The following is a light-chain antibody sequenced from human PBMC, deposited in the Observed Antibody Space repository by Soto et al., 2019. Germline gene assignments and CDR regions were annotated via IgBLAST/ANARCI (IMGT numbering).Light chain of an antibody. CDR3: QSYDSSLSGSNV. CDR2: GNS. CDR1: SSNIGAGYD. J-gene: IGLJ1*01. V-gene: IGLV1-40*01. Sequence: QSVLTQPPSVSGAPGQRVTISCTGSSSNIGAGYDVHWYQQLPGTAPKLLIYGNSNRPSGVPDRFSGPKSGTSASLAITGLQAEDEADYYWQSYDSSLSGSNVFGTGTKLTVL.